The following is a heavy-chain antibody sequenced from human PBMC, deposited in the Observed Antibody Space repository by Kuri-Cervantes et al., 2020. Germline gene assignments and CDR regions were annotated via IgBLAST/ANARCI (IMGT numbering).Heavy chain of an antibody. CDR1: GYTFTSYG. CDR3: ARVRFGEFYHYYYMDV. Sequence: ASVKVSCKASGYTFTSYGISWVRQAPGQGLEWMGWISAYNGDTNYAQKLQGRVTMTTDTSTSTAYMELRSLRSDDTAVYYCARVRFGEFYHYYYMDVWGKGTTVTVSS. J-gene: IGHJ6*03. CDR2: ISAYNGDT. D-gene: IGHD3-10*01. V-gene: IGHV1-18*01.